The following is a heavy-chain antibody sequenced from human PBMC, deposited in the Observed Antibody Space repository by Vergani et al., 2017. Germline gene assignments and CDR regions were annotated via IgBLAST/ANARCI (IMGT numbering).Heavy chain of an antibody. J-gene: IGHJ6*02. V-gene: IGHV1-69*06. CDR2: IIPIFGTA. CDR3: ARVRGYDFWSGYSTTDYYGMDV. CDR1: GGTFSSYA. Sequence: QVQLVQSGAEVKKPGSSVKVSCKASGGTFSSYAISWVRQAPGQGLEWMGGIIPIFGTANYAQKFQGRVTITADKSTSTAYMELSSLRSEDTAVYYCARVRGYDFWSGYSTTDYYGMDVWGQGTTVTVSS. D-gene: IGHD3-3*01.